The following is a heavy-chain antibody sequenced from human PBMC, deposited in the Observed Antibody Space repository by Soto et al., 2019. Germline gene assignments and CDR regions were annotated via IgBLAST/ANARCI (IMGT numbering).Heavy chain of an antibody. CDR3: AKDRPPYSSSWYSFDY. Sequence: QVQLVESGGGVVQPGRSLRLSCAASGFTFSSYGMHWVRQAPGKGLEWVAVISYDGSNKYYADSVKGRFTISRDNSKNPLYLQMNSLRAEDTAVYYCAKDRPPYSSSWYSFDYWGQGTLVTVSS. D-gene: IGHD6-13*01. V-gene: IGHV3-30*18. J-gene: IGHJ4*02. CDR2: ISYDGSNK. CDR1: GFTFSSYG.